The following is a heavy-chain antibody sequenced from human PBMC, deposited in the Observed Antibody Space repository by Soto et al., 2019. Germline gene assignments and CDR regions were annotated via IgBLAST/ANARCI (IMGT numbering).Heavy chain of an antibody. CDR1: GFTFSSYS. Sequence: PGGSLRLSCAASGFTFSSYSMSWVRQTPGKGLEWVSHIFGGISFIYYADSVKGRFTISRDNAENSLYLQMNSLRAEDTAVYYCATRSRGYSGYVKYWGQGTVVTVSS. J-gene: IGHJ4*02. CDR3: ATRSRGYSGYVKY. D-gene: IGHD5-12*01. V-gene: IGHV3-48*01. CDR2: IFGGISFI.